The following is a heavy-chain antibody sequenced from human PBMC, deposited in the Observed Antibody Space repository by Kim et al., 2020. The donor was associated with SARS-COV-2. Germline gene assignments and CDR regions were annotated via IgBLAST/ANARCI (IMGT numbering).Heavy chain of an antibody. D-gene: IGHD3-3*01. CDR3: ARDGETLEWFSPWHLYY. V-gene: IGHV3-21*01. CDR2: ISSTGSHI. J-gene: IGHJ4*01. CDR1: GFTFSSYS. Sequence: GGSLRLSCAASGFTFSSYSMNWVRQAPGKGLEWVSFISSTGSHIYYADSVKGRFTISRDNAKETLYLQMNSLRVEDTAMYYCARDGETLEWFSPWHLYY.